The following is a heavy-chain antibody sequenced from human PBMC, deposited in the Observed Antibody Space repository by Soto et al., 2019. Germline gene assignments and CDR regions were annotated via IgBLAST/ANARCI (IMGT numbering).Heavy chain of an antibody. D-gene: IGHD6-6*01. J-gene: IGHJ6*02. CDR2: IIPIFGTA. CDR3: ARINIAARPPEEGEDYYYGMDV. Sequence: QVQLVQSGAEVKKPGSSVKVSCKASGGTFSSYAISWVRQAPGQGLEWMGGIIPIFGTANYAQKFQGRVTITADESTSTAYMELSSLRSENTAVYYCARINIAARPPEEGEDYYYGMDVWGQGTTVTVSS. CDR1: GGTFSSYA. V-gene: IGHV1-69*01.